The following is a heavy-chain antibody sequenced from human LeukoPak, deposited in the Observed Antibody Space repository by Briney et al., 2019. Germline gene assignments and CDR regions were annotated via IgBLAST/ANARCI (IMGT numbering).Heavy chain of an antibody. V-gene: IGHV1-2*02. Sequence: ASVKVSCKASGYTFTAYYLHWWRQAPGQGLEWMGWIYGNSGDTNYAQQFQGRVTMTRDTSISTAHMELIRLTSDDTAVYYCVRVAVTGIAYFQYWGQGTLVTVPS. CDR2: IYGNSGDT. J-gene: IGHJ1*01. CDR1: GYTFTAYY. CDR3: VRVAVTGIAYFQY. D-gene: IGHD6-19*01.